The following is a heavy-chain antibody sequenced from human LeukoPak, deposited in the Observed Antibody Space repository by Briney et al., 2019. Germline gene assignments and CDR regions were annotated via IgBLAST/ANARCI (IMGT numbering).Heavy chain of an antibody. CDR3: ARVGSFVFGYSYGSSAFDI. J-gene: IGHJ3*02. V-gene: IGHV1-69*05. Sequence: ASVKVSCKASGGTFSSYAISWVRQAPGQGLEWMGGIVPIFGTANYAQKFQGRVTITTDESTSTAYMELSSLRSEDTAVYYCARVGSFVFGYSYGSSAFDIWGQGTMVTVSS. D-gene: IGHD5-18*01. CDR2: IVPIFGTA. CDR1: GGTFSSYA.